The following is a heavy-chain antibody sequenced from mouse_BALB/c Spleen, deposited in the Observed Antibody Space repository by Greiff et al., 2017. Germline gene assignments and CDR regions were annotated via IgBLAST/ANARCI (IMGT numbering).Heavy chain of an antibody. Sequence: QVQLQQSGAELMKPGASVKISCKATGYTFSSYWIEWVKQRPGHGLEWIGEILPGSGSTNYNEKFKGKATFTADTSSNTAYMQLSSLTSEDSAVYYCARGIHYYGYGAMDYWGQGTSVTVSS. CDR3: ARGIHYYGYGAMDY. V-gene: IGHV1-9*01. CDR2: ILPGSGST. J-gene: IGHJ4*01. D-gene: IGHD1-2*01. CDR1: GYTFSSYW.